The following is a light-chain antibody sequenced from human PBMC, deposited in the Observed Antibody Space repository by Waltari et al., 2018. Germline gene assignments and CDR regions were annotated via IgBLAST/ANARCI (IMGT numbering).Light chain of an antibody. CDR1: QGMSDY. Sequence: IQLTQSPSSLSASVGDRVTITCRASQGMSDYLAWYQQKPGKAPKLLIYAASTLESGVPSRFRSSVSGTDFTLTISSLQPEDFATYYCQLLNSAQWTFGQGTKVEIK. J-gene: IGKJ1*01. V-gene: IGKV1-9*01. CDR2: AAS. CDR3: QLLNSAQWT.